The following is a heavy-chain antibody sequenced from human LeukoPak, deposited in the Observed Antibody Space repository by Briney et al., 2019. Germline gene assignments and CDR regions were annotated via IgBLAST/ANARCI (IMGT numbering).Heavy chain of an antibody. CDR1: GFTFSGYA. V-gene: IGHV3-23*01. D-gene: IGHD2-2*02. CDR2: ISGSGGST. J-gene: IGHJ4*02. Sequence: PGGSLRLSCAASGFTFSGYAMSWVRQAPGKGLEWVSAISGSGGSTYYADSEKGRFTISRDNSKNTLYLQMNSLRAEDTAVYYCAKNTYQLLYAALNYWGQGTLVTVSS. CDR3: AKNTYQLLYAALNY.